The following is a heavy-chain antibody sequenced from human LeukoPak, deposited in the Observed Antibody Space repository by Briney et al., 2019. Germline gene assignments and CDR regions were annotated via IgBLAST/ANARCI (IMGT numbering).Heavy chain of an antibody. CDR1: GFTFSSYW. V-gene: IGHV3-74*01. CDR2: IKFDESAT. D-gene: IGHD1-26*01. CDR3: ARGGRGTYLNDY. J-gene: IGHJ4*02. Sequence: QPGGSLRLSCAASGFTFSSYWMHWVRHAPGKGLVWVSRIKFDESATNYADSVKGRFTISRDNDRNTVYLQKNSLRGEDTAVYYCARGGRGTYLNDYWGQGTLVTVSS.